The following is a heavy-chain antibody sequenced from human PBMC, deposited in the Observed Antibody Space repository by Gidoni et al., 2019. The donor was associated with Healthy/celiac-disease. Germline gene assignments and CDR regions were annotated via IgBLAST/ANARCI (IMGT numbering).Heavy chain of an antibody. CDR1: GFTFSSDA. V-gene: IGHV3-30-3*01. CDR3: ARDGGGFDI. Sequence: QVQLVESGGGVVQPGRSLRLSCAASGFTFSSDAMHWVRQAPGKGLEWVAVISYDGSNKYYADSVKGRFTISRDNSKNTLYLQMNSLRAEDTAVYYCARDGGGFDIWGQGTMVTVSS. D-gene: IGHD3-16*01. CDR2: ISYDGSNK. J-gene: IGHJ3*02.